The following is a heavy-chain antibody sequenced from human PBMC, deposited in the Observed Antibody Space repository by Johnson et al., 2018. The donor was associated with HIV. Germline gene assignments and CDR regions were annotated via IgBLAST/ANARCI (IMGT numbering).Heavy chain of an antibody. J-gene: IGHJ3*02. CDR2: ISYDGSNK. CDR1: GFTFSSYA. V-gene: IGHV3-30-3*01. D-gene: IGHD3-16*01. Sequence: VQLVESGGGLVQPGRSLRLSCAASGFTFSSYAMHWVRQAPGKGLEWVAVISYDGSNKYYADSVKGRFTISRDSSKNTLYLQMNSLVAEDTAVYYCASLGLDLLVKAPLSVVFDAFDIWGQGTMVTVSS. CDR3: ASLGLDLLVKAPLSVVFDAFDI.